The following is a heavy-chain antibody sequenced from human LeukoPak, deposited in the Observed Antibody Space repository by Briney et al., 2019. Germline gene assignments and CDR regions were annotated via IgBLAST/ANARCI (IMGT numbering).Heavy chain of an antibody. V-gene: IGHV1-69*05. CDR3: ARDCGSTSCSGAFDI. Sequence: SVKVSCKASGGTFSSYAISWVRQAPGQGLEWMGRIIPIFGTANYAQQFQGRVTITTDESTSTAYMELSSLRSEDTPVYYCARDCGSTSCSGAFDIWGQGTMVTISS. CDR1: GGTFSSYA. CDR2: IIPIFGTA. J-gene: IGHJ3*02. D-gene: IGHD2-2*01.